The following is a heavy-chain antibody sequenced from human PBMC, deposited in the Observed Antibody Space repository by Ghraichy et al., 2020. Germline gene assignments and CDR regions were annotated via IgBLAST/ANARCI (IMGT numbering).Heavy chain of an antibody. CDR1: VFSFRDAW. V-gene: IGHV3-15*01. J-gene: IGHJ5*02. CDR3: VKEDYGGWFDT. D-gene: IGHD4/OR15-4a*01. CDR2: VKSRSDGGSL. Sequence: GGSLRLSSTVSVFSFRDAWMSWVRQAPGKGLEWVARVKSRSDGGSLNYAAAVRGRFAISRDDSEQKVFLEMNNLTSEDTGMYYCVKEDYGGWFDTWGQGILVTVSS.